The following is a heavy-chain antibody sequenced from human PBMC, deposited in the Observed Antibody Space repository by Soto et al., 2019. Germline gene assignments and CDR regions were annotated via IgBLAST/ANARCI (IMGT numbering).Heavy chain of an antibody. Sequence: QVQLVQSGAEVKKPGASVKVSCKASGYTFTSYDINWVRQATGQGLEWMGWMNPNSGNTGSAQKFQGRVTMTRNTSISTAYMGLSSLRSEDTAVYYCARVRQQWLVRGWYFDLWGRGTLVTVSS. CDR1: GYTFTSYD. J-gene: IGHJ2*01. V-gene: IGHV1-8*01. CDR3: ARVRQQWLVRGWYFDL. D-gene: IGHD6-19*01. CDR2: MNPNSGNT.